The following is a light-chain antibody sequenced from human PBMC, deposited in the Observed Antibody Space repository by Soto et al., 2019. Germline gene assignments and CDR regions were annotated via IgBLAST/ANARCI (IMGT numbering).Light chain of an antibody. CDR3: GAWDKSLSVYV. Sequence: QSALTQPPSVSAAPGQEVTISCSGTISNIGDNSVSWYQQFPGTAPKLLLYDNNKRPSGIPARFSGSKSGTSATLGITGLQTGDEADYYGGAWDKSLSVYVFGSGTKVTVL. V-gene: IGLV1-51*01. CDR1: ISNIGDNS. J-gene: IGLJ1*01. CDR2: DNN.